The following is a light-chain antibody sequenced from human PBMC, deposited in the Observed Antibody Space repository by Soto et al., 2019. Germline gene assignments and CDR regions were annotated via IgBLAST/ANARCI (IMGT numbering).Light chain of an antibody. J-gene: IGKJ1*01. Sequence: DIQVTQSPSSLSASIGDRVTITCRASQNIRRYLNWYQHKTGKAPKVLIYGASSLQSGVPSRFSGSGSGADFTLTITSLQPEDFATYYWQHTYSIPHTFGQGTKVEIK. CDR1: QNIRRY. CDR3: QHTYSIPHT. CDR2: GAS. V-gene: IGKV1-39*01.